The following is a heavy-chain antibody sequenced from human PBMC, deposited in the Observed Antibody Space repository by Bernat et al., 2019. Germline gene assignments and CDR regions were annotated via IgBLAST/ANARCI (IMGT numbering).Heavy chain of an antibody. Sequence: EVQLVESGGGLVQPGGSLRLSCSASGFTFSSYAMHWVRQAPGKGLEYVSAISSNGGSTYYADSVKGRFTISRDNSKNTLYLQMSSLRAEDTAVYYCARRRGAIFGVVTPSFDPWGQGTLVTVSS. CDR3: ARRRGAIFGVVTPSFDP. CDR2: ISSNGGST. V-gene: IGHV3-64D*06. D-gene: IGHD3-3*01. CDR1: GFTFSSYA. J-gene: IGHJ5*02.